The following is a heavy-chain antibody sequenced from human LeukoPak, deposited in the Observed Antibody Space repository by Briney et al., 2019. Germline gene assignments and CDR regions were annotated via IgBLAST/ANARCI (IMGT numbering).Heavy chain of an antibody. CDR3: ARLGYCSSSSCYGGHGMDV. D-gene: IGHD2-2*01. J-gene: IGHJ6*02. V-gene: IGHV3-53*01. CDR2: IYSGGTT. CDR1: GFTVSSYY. Sequence: GGSLRLSCAASGFTVSSYYMSWVRQPPGKGLEWVSVIYSGGTTYYADSVKGRFTISRDNSKNTLYLQMNSLRAEDTAVYYCARLGYCSSSSCYGGHGMDVWGQGTTVSVSS.